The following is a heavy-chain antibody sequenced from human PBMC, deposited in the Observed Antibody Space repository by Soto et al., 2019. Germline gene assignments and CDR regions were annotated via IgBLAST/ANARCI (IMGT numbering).Heavy chain of an antibody. V-gene: IGHV1-2*02. Sequence: ASVKVSCKASGYTFPDNYMHWVRQAPGQGLEWMALINPTSGGTNYAQKFQGRVTMTWGTSISTAYMELSRLRSDDTAIYYCARGYCSSSGCSHYFDYWGQGTLVTDSS. CDR2: INPTSGGT. J-gene: IGHJ4*02. CDR1: GYTFPDNY. CDR3: ARGYCSSSGCSHYFDY. D-gene: IGHD2-2*01.